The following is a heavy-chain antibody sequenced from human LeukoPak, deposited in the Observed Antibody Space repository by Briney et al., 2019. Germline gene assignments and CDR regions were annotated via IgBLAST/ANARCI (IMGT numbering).Heavy chain of an antibody. D-gene: IGHD3-22*01. CDR3: ARGLGHYYDSSGYVYFQH. CDR2: ISSSSSYI. J-gene: IGHJ1*01. CDR1: GFTFSSYS. V-gene: IGHV3-21*01. Sequence: GGSLRLSCAASGFTFSSYSMNWARQAPGKGLEWVSSISSSSSYIYYADSVKGRFTISRDNAKNSLYLQMNSLRAEDTAVYYCARGLGHYYDSSGYVYFQHWGQGTLVTVSS.